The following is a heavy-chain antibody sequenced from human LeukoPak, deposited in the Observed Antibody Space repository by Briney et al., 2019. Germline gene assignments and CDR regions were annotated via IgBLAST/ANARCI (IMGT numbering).Heavy chain of an antibody. CDR1: GGSIRSYY. Sequence: SETLSLTCTVSGGSIRSYYWGWIRQPPGKGLEWIGYIHYSESTKYNPSLKSRVTMSVDTSRNQFSLKLSSVTAADTAVYYCASRSGSFSDALDIWGQGTLVTVSS. V-gene: IGHV4-59*08. CDR2: IHYSEST. D-gene: IGHD3-10*01. J-gene: IGHJ3*02. CDR3: ASRSGSFSDALDI.